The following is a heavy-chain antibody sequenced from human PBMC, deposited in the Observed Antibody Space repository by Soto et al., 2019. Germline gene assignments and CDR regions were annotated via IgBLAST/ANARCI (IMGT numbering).Heavy chain of an antibody. V-gene: IGHV3-74*01. D-gene: IGHD3-16*01. CDR2: INSDGSEI. Sequence: EVQLVESGGGLVQPGGSLRLSCAASGFTFSNTWMHWVRQTPGNGLVWVSRINSDGSEINYADSVRGRFTMSRDNAKNTVYLQMISLSDEDTAVYYCARDLSFGIWFDPWGKGTRVTVSS. CDR3: ARDLSFGIWFDP. J-gene: IGHJ5*02. CDR1: GFTFSNTW.